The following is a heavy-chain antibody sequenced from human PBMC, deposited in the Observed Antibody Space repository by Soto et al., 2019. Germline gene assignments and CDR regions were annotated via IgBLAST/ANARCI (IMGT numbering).Heavy chain of an antibody. CDR1: DGSISSYY. CDR2: IYYSGST. D-gene: IGHD3-3*01. CDR3: ARDPRRDITIFGPFDY. J-gene: IGHJ4*02. V-gene: IGHV4-59*01. Sequence: SETLSLPCTVSDGSISSYYWSRIRQPPGKGLEWIGYIYYSGSTNYNPSLKSRVTISVDTSKNQFSLKLSSVTAADTAVYYCARDPRRDITIFGPFDYWGQGTLVTVSS.